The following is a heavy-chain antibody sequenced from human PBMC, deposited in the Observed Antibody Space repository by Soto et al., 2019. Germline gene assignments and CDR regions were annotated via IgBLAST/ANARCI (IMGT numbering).Heavy chain of an antibody. J-gene: IGHJ4*02. CDR1: GFTFSSYG. V-gene: IGHV3-30*18. D-gene: IGHD2-15*01. CDR3: AKDLKPRPRLAVVADERAPGDY. Sequence: QVQLVESGGGVVQPGRSLRLSCAASGFTFSSYGMHWVRQAPGKGLEWVAVISYDGSNKYYADSVKGRFTISRDNSKNTLYLQMNSLRAEDTAVYYCAKDLKPRPRLAVVADERAPGDYWGQGTLVTVSS. CDR2: ISYDGSNK.